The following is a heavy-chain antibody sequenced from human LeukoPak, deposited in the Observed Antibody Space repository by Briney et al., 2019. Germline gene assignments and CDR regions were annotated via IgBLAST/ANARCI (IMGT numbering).Heavy chain of an antibody. Sequence: GSLRLSCAASGFTFSSYAMHWVRQAPGEGLEWVAVISYDGSNKYYADSVKGRFTISRDNSKNTLYLQMNSLRAEDTAVYYCAREPSSSWYEYYFDYWGQGTLVTVSS. J-gene: IGHJ4*02. V-gene: IGHV3-30*04. CDR3: AREPSSSWYEYYFDY. D-gene: IGHD6-13*01. CDR2: ISYDGSNK. CDR1: GFTFSSYA.